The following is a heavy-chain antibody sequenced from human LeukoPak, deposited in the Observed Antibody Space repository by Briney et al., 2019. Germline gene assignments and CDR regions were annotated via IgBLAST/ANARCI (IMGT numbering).Heavy chain of an antibody. Sequence: PGGSLRLSCAASGFTVNTNYMSWVRQAPGKGLVWVSRINSDGSSASYADSVKGRFTISRDNAKNTLYLQMNSLRAEDTAVYYCARGQGGYSYGPFDYWGQGTLVTVSS. V-gene: IGHV3-74*01. CDR2: INSDGSSA. D-gene: IGHD5-18*01. CDR1: GFTVNTNY. J-gene: IGHJ4*02. CDR3: ARGQGGYSYGPFDY.